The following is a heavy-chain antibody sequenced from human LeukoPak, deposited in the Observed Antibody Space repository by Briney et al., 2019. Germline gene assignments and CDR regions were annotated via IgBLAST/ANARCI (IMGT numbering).Heavy chain of an antibody. CDR2: IYHSGST. V-gene: IGHV4-4*02. Sequence: SETLSLTCAVSGGSISSSNWWSWVRQPPGKGLEWIGEIYHSGSTNYNPSLKSRVTISVDKSKNQFSLKLSSVTAADTAVYYCARPRSVGYSGYGYYFDYWGQGTLVTVSS. J-gene: IGHJ4*02. CDR1: GGSISSSNW. CDR3: ARPRSVGYSGYGYYFDY. D-gene: IGHD5-12*01.